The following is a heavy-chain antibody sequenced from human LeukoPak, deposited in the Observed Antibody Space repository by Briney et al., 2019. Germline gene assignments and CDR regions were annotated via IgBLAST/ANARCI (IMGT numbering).Heavy chain of an antibody. CDR3: ARARYSSSWPLPHAEYFQH. Sequence: SVKVSCKASGYTFTSYYMHWVRQAPGQGLEWMGIINPSGGSTSYAQKFQGRVTMTRDTSTSTVYMELSSLRSEDTAVYYCARARYSSSWPLPHAEYFQHWGQGTLVTVSS. D-gene: IGHD6-13*01. V-gene: IGHV1-46*01. CDR2: INPSGGST. J-gene: IGHJ1*01. CDR1: GYTFTSYY.